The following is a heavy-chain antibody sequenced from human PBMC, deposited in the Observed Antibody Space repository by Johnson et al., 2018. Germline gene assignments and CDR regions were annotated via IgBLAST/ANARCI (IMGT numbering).Heavy chain of an antibody. D-gene: IGHD6-19*01. CDR1: GDSISSYY. CDR2: IYNTGST. J-gene: IGHJ3*02. V-gene: IGHV4-59*01. CDR3: ARFSGWAFDI. Sequence: QVQLQESGPGLVKPSETLSLTCSVSGDSISSYYWNWIRQPPGKGLEWIGYIYNTGSTNYNPSLKRRVTISVDTSKNQFSLKVSSVTAADTAVYYCARFSGWAFDIWGRGTMVTVSS.